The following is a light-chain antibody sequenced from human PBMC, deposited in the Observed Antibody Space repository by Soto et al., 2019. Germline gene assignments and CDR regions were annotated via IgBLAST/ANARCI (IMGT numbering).Light chain of an antibody. J-gene: IGLJ2*01. CDR3: CSYAGSSTVV. Sequence: QSALTQSASVSGSPGQSITISCTGTSSDIGSYNLVSWYLQHPGKAPKLMIYEGSKRPPGVSNRFSGSKSGNTASLTISGLQAEDEADYYCCSYAGSSTVVFGGGTKLTVL. CDR1: SSDIGSYNL. V-gene: IGLV2-23*01. CDR2: EGS.